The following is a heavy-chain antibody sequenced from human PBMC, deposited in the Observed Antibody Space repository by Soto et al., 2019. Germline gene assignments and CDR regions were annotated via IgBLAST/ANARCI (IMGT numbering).Heavy chain of an antibody. V-gene: IGHV5-10-1*01. CDR3: ARLKTTVYYYYGMDV. D-gene: IGHD4-17*01. CDR2: IDPSDSYT. CDR1: GYSFTSYW. Sequence: GESLKISCKGSGYSFTSYWISWVRQMPGKGLEWMGRIDPSDSYTNYSPSFQGHATISADKSISTAYLQWSSLKASDTAMYYCARLKTTVYYYYGMDVWGQGTTVTVSS. J-gene: IGHJ6*02.